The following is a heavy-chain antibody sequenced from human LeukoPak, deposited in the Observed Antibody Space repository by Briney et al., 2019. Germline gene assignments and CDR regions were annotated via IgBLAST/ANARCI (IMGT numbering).Heavy chain of an antibody. CDR1: GGSISSYY. CDR2: IYTSGST. D-gene: IGHD5-18*01. Sequence: NPSETLSLTCTVSGGSISSYYWSWIRQPAGKGLEWIGRIYTSGSTNYNPSLKGRVTMSVDTSKNQFSLKLSSVTAADTAVYYCAREPLGGYSYGYEPMLYYDYWGQGTLVTVSS. J-gene: IGHJ4*02. CDR3: AREPLGGYSYGYEPMLYYDY. V-gene: IGHV4-4*07.